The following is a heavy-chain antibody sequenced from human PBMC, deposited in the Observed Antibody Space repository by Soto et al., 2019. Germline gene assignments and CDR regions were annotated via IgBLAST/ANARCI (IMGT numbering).Heavy chain of an antibody. J-gene: IGHJ3*02. V-gene: IGHV1-18*04. Sequence: ASVKVSCKASGYTFTSYGISWVRQAPGQGLEWMGWISAYNGNTNYAQKLQGRVTMTTDTSTHTAYMELRRLRSDDTAVYYCALYLYDAFDIWGQGTMVTVSS. CDR1: GYTFTSYG. D-gene: IGHD3-10*01. CDR3: ALYLYDAFDI. CDR2: ISAYNGNT.